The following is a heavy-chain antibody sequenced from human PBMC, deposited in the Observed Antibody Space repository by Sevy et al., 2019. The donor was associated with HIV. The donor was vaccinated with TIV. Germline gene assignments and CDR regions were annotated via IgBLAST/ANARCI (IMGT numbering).Heavy chain of an antibody. J-gene: IGHJ6*02. CDR2: ISSGSGFI. Sequence: GGSLRLSCATSGFTFSSYNMNWVRQAPGKGLEWVSSISSGSGFIFYADSVKGRFTISRDNAKNSLDLQTNSLRAEDAAVYYCAREKTILEGRYGMDVWGQGTTVTVSS. V-gene: IGHV3-21*01. D-gene: IGHD3-3*01. CDR1: GFTFSSYN. CDR3: AREKTILEGRYGMDV.